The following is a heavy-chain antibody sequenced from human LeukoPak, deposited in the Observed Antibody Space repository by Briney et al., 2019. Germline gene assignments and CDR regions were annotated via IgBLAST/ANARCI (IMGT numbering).Heavy chain of an antibody. CDR3: ARKGRYGDYDYDY. CDR1: GYTFTSYD. D-gene: IGHD4-17*01. V-gene: IGHV1-8*03. Sequence: ASVKVSCKASGYTFTSYDINWVRQATGQGLEWMGWMNPNSGNTGYAQKFQGRVTITRNTSISTAYMELSSLRSEDTAVYYCARKGRYGDYDYDYWGQRTLVPVSS. CDR2: MNPNSGNT. J-gene: IGHJ4*02.